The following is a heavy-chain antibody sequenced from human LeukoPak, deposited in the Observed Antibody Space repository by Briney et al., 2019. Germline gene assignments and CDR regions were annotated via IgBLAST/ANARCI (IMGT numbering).Heavy chain of an antibody. CDR3: ARDRDVDDFDF. CDR2: IYNGGII. CDR1: GDSISRYY. V-gene: IGHV4-4*07. D-gene: IGHD3-10*01. Sequence: SETLSLTCTVSGDSISRYYWSWIRQPAGKGLEWIGRIYNGGIITYNPSLKSRVTMSIDTSNNQFSLRLRFVTAADTAVYYCARDRDVDDFDFWGHGTLVTVSS. J-gene: IGHJ4*01.